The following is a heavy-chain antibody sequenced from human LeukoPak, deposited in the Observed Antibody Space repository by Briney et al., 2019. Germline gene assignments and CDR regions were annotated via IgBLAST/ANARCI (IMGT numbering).Heavy chain of an antibody. D-gene: IGHD3-22*01. Sequence: SGTLSLTCTVSGDSINSLDLWSWVRQPPGKGLEWIGSIYYSGSTYYNPSLKSRVTISVDTSKNQFSLKLSSVTAADTAVYYCARRGGYYYYWGQGTLVTVSS. J-gene: IGHJ4*02. V-gene: IGHV4-39*01. CDR1: GDSINSLDL. CDR3: ARRGGYYYY. CDR2: IYYSGST.